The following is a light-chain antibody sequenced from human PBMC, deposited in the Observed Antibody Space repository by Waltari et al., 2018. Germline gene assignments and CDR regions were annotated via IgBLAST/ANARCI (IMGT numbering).Light chain of an antibody. J-gene: IGKJ5*01. CDR3: QHYDNWPVT. CDR2: DAS. V-gene: IGKV3-15*01. Sequence: EIVMTQSPATLSVSPGERATISCRASQSVSSNFAWYQQKPGQAPRLLIYDASTRGTGIPARFSGSGSGTESTLTISSLQSEDFAVYYCQHYDNWPVTFGQGTRLEIK. CDR1: QSVSSN.